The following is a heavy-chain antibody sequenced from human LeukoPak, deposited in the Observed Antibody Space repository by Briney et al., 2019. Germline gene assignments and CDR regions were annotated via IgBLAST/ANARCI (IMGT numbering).Heavy chain of an antibody. J-gene: IGHJ3*02. CDR2: IYTSGNT. CDR3: ARRYYYDSSGYAFEI. D-gene: IGHD3-22*01. Sequence: PSGTLSLTCTVSGGTISSYYWSWIRQPPGKGLEWIGYIYTSGNTNYNPSLKSRVTISVDTSKNQFSLKLIPVTAADTAVYYCARRYYYDSSGYAFEIWGQGIMVTVSS. CDR1: GGTISSYY. V-gene: IGHV4-4*09.